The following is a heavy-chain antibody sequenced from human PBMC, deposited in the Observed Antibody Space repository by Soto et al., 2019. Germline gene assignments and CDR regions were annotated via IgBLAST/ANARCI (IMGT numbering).Heavy chain of an antibody. CDR2: ISSGGESQ. Sequence: QMQLEESGGDVVQPGRSLRLSCAASGFTFSAYVMHWVRQAPGEGLEWVAGISSGGESQHYVDSVKGRFTISRDNSRSTLNLEMSSLRGDDTAIYYCATEDESSGHAGTFYHWGQGTLVTVSS. CDR3: ATEDESSGHAGTFYH. CDR1: GFTFSAYV. V-gene: IGHV3-30*04. D-gene: IGHD3-22*01. J-gene: IGHJ1*01.